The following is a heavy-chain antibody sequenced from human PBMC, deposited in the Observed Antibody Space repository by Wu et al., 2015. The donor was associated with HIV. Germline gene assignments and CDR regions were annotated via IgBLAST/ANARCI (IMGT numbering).Heavy chain of an antibody. D-gene: IGHD3-10*01. CDR1: GYTFTGYY. CDR2: INPNNGDT. J-gene: IGHJ4*02. Sequence: QGHLVQSGPEVKKPGASVKVSCKASGYTFTGYYIHWVRQAPGQGLEWMGWINPNNGDTIYAQKFQGRVTMTRDTSISTAYMELSRLRSDDTAVYYCARPVYHYYDSGRDEENDYWAQGTLVTVSS. CDR3: ARPVYHYYDSGRDEENDY. V-gene: IGHV1-2*02.